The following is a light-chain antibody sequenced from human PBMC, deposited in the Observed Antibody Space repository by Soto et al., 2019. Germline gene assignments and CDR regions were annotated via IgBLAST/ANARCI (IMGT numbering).Light chain of an antibody. Sequence: EIVMTQSPATLSVSPGERATLSCRASQSISSNLAWFQQKPGQAPRLLIHGASTRATGIPARFSGSGSETEFTLTITSLQSEDFAIYYCQQYNDWPLWTFGQGTKVDIK. CDR3: QQYNDWPLWT. CDR1: QSISSN. J-gene: IGKJ1*01. CDR2: GAS. V-gene: IGKV3-15*01.